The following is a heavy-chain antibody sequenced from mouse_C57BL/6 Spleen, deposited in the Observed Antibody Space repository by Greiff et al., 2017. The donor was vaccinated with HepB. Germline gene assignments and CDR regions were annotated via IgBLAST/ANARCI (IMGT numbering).Heavy chain of an antibody. V-gene: IGHV1-22*01. D-gene: IGHD2-2*01. CDR1: GYTFTDYN. Sequence: VQLQQSGPELVKPGASVKMSCKASGYTFTDYNMHWVKQSHGKSLEWIGYINPNNGGTSYNQKFKGKATLTVNKSSSTAYMEPRSLTSEDSAVYYCARGGTTMVTTRAWFADWGQGTLVTVSA. CDR2: INPNNGGT. CDR3: ARGGTTMVTTRAWFAD. J-gene: IGHJ3*01.